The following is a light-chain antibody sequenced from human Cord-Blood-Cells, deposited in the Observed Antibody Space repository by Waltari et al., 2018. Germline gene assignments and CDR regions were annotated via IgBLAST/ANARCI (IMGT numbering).Light chain of an antibody. CDR1: QSVSSY. V-gene: IGKV3-11*01. J-gene: IGKJ4*01. CDR2: DAS. Sequence: EIVFTQSPATLSLSPGARATLSCRASQSVSSYLAWYPQKPGQAPRLLIYDASNRATGIPARFSGSGSGTDFTLTISSLEPEDFAVYYCQQRSNWPQLTFGGGTKVEIK. CDR3: QQRSNWPQLT.